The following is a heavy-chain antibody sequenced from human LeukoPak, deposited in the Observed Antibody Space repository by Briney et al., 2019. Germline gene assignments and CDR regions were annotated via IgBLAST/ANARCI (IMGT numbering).Heavy chain of an antibody. V-gene: IGHV3-53*01. Sequence: QPGGSLRLSCAVSEFTVSSNYMSWVRQAPGKGLEWVSVIYSGGSTYYADSVKGRFTTSRDNSKNTLYLQMNSLRAEDTAVYYCVGRRGDYHYWGQGTLVTVSS. CDR2: IYSGGST. J-gene: IGHJ4*02. CDR1: EFTVSSNY. D-gene: IGHD4-17*01. CDR3: VGRRGDYHY.